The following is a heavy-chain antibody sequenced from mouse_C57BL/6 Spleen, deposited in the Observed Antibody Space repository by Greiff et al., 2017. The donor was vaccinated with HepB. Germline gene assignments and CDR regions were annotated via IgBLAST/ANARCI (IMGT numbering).Heavy chain of an antibody. CDR3: ARPNYDEGAWFAY. J-gene: IGHJ3*01. CDR1: GYAFSSYW. Sequence: QVQLQQSGAELVKPGASVKISCKASGYAFSSYWMNWVKQRPGKGLEWIGQIYPGDGDTNYNGKFKGKATLTADKSSSTAYMQLSSLTSEDSAVYFCARPNYDEGAWFAYWGQGTPVTVSA. D-gene: IGHD2-4*01. CDR2: IYPGDGDT. V-gene: IGHV1-80*01.